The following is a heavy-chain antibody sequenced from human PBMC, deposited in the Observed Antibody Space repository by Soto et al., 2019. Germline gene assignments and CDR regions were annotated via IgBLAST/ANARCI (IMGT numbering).Heavy chain of an antibody. CDR3: AKRASGSYFDY. CDR1: GFTFSSYA. D-gene: IGHD3-10*01. J-gene: IGHJ4*02. CDR2: ISGSGGST. Sequence: EVQLLESGGGLVQPGGSLRLSWAASGFTFSSYAMNWVRQAPGKGLEWVSVISGSGGSTYYADSVKGRFTISRDNSKNTLYLQMKSLGAEDTAVYYCAKRASGSYFDYWGQGTLVTVSS. V-gene: IGHV3-23*01.